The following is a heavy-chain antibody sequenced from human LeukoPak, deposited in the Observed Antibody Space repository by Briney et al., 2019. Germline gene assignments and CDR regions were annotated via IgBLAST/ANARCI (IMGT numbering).Heavy chain of an antibody. CDR3: AKDPATTLAYCGGDCYVPGYYFDY. D-gene: IGHD2-21*02. Sequence: GRSLRLSCAASGFTFDDYAMHWVRQAPGKGLEWVSGISWNSGSIGYADSVKGRFTISRDNAKNSLYLQMNSLRAEDTALYYCAKDPATTLAYCGGDCYVPGYYFDYWGQGTLVTVSS. J-gene: IGHJ4*02. V-gene: IGHV3-9*01. CDR1: GFTFDDYA. CDR2: ISWNSGSI.